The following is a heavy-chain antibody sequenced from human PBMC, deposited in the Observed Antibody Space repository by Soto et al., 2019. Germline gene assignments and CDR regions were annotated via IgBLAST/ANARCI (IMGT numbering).Heavy chain of an antibody. CDR2: ISGGGGSA. V-gene: IGHV3-23*01. J-gene: IGHJ4*02. Sequence: EVQLLESGGGLVQPGGSLRISCAGSGFTFSSYALNWVRQAPGKGLEWVSTISGGGGSAYYAASVEGRFTISRDNSKNTLVLQMHTLRAEDTAVYYCAKAALYSSTWETGKGYFDYWGQGTLVTVSS. D-gene: IGHD6-13*01. CDR1: GFTFSSYA. CDR3: AKAALYSSTWETGKGYFDY.